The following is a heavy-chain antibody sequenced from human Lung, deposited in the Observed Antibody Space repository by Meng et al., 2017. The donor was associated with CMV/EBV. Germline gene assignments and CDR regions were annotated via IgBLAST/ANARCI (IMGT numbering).Heavy chain of an antibody. Sequence: VQLVEAGGDLVQPGGSLTLSCAASRFNFNYYWMHWVRQSPGKGLVWVSLSNSDGSVTDYADSVRGRFTISRDNAKNMLYLQMNTLRAEDTAVYFCARGNIGGDFWGQGSLVTVSS. J-gene: IGHJ4*02. CDR2: SNSDGSVT. CDR3: ARGNIGGDF. CDR1: RFNFNYYW. V-gene: IGHV3-74*01. D-gene: IGHD5-12*01.